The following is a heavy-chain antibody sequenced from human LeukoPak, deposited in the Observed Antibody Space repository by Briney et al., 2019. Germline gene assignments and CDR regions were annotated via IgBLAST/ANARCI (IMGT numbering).Heavy chain of an antibody. CDR3: ASFRALNYYDSSGYDY. V-gene: IGHV3-30-3*01. CDR2: ISYDGSNK. J-gene: IGHJ4*02. Sequence: GGSLRLSCAASGFTFSSYAMHWVRQAPGKGPEWVAVISYDGSNKYYADSVKGRFTISRDNSKNTLYLQMNSLRAEDTAVYYCASFRALNYYDSSGYDYWGQGTLVTVSS. CDR1: GFTFSSYA. D-gene: IGHD3-22*01.